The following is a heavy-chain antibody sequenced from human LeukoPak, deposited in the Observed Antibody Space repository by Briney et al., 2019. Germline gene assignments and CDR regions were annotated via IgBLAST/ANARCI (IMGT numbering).Heavy chain of an antibody. D-gene: IGHD3-10*01. CDR3: VRGRVYGSGNNWFDP. Sequence: SETLSLTCTVSGGSISSSSYYWGWIRQPAGKGLEWIGHIYTSRSTNYNPSLKSRVTMSVDTSKKQFSLKLTSVTAADTAVYYCVRGRVYGSGNNWFDPWGQGTLVTVSS. CDR1: GGSISSSSYY. CDR2: IYTSRST. V-gene: IGHV4-61*09. J-gene: IGHJ5*02.